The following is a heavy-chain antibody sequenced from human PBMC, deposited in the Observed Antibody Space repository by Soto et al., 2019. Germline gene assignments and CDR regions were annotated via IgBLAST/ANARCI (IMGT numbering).Heavy chain of an antibody. D-gene: IGHD5-18*01. Sequence: EVQLMESGGGVVQPGGSLTLSCAASGFIFDDYGMSWVRQAPGKGLEWVSGINWNGGSTCYVDSVKGRFTISRDNAKNSQNLQMTHLRAEDTALDYCARDPRGYSYCLGDYWGQGIPVTVSS. CDR2: INWNGGST. V-gene: IGHV3-20*04. J-gene: IGHJ4*02. CDR3: ARDPRGYSYCLGDY. CDR1: GFIFDDYG.